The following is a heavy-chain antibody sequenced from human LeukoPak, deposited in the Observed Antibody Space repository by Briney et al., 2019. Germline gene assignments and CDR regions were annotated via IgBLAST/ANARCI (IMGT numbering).Heavy chain of an antibody. CDR3: ARASGSYYYYFDY. CDR1: GGSISSYY. CDR2: IYYSGST. J-gene: IGHJ4*02. D-gene: IGHD1-26*01. V-gene: IGHV4-59*12. Sequence: PSETLSLTCTVSGGSISSYYWSWIRQPPGKGLEWIGYIYYSGSTNYNPSLKSRVTISVDTSKNQFSLKLSSVTAADTAVYYCARASGSYYYYFDYWGQGTLVTVSS.